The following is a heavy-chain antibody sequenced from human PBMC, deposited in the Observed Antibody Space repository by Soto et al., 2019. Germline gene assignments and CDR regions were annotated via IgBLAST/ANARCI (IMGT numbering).Heavy chain of an antibody. D-gene: IGHD3-16*01. J-gene: IGHJ6*03. CDR2: INHSGST. Sequence: SETLSLTCAVYGGSFSGYYWSWIRQPPGKGLEWIGEINHSGSTNYNPSIKSRVTISVDTSKNQFSLKLSSVTAADTAVYYCARGRLGLSAYYYYYMDVWGKGTTVTVSS. V-gene: IGHV4-34*01. CDR1: GGSFSGYY. CDR3: ARGRLGLSAYYYYYMDV.